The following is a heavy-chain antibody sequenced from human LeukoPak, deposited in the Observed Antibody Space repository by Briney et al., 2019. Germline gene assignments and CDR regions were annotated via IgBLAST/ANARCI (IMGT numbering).Heavy chain of an antibody. J-gene: IGHJ4*02. CDR3: ARKQMDSSSPFQY. Sequence: GGSLRLSCAASGFSFSISAMHWVRQAPGKGLQWVAVVSYDGSEKYYADSVKGRFTISRDNSKDTLYLQMNSLRPEDTAVYYCARKQMDSSSPFQYWGQGTLVTVSS. D-gene: IGHD6-13*01. CDR2: VSYDGSEK. CDR1: GFSFSISA. V-gene: IGHV3-30*07.